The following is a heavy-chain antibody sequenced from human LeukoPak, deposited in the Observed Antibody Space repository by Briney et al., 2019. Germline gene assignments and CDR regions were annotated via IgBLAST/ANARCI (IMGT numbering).Heavy chain of an antibody. CDR2: IYTSGST. CDR1: GGSISSYY. CDR3: ATSKSSSGWYWDY. Sequence: SETLSLTCTVSGGSISSYYWSWIRQSAGKGLEWIGRIYTSGSTNYNPSLKSRVTMSVDTSKNQLSLKLSSVTAADTAVYYCATSKSSSGWYWDYWGQGTLVTVSS. V-gene: IGHV4-4*07. D-gene: IGHD6-19*01. J-gene: IGHJ4*02.